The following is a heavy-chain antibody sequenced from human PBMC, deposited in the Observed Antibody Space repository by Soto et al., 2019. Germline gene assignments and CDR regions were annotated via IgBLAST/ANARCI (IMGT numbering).Heavy chain of an antibody. V-gene: IGHV4-34*01. D-gene: IGHD6-19*01. CDR1: GGSLSCYY. Sequence: PSETLSLTCGVYGGSLSCYYWSWIRQTPEKGLEWIGGINHSGGTNYNPSLKSRVTISVDTSKDHFSLKLTSVTAADSAVYYCARDFSEYSSGWYGSNWGQGTLVTVS. CDR2: INHSGGT. CDR3: ARDFSEYSSGWYGSN. J-gene: IGHJ4*02.